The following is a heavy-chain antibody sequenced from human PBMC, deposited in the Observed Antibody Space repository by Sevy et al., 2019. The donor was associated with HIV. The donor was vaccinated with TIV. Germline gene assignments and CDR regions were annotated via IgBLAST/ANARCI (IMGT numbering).Heavy chain of an antibody. CDR3: VKGLGMVQGAHLSEDI. CDR2: TRYDGTTK. CDR1: GFIFNQFG. D-gene: IGHD3-10*01. V-gene: IGHV3-30*02. Sequence: GGSLRLSCTAYGFIFNQFGFHWVRQAPGKGPEWVAFTRYDGTTKYYADSVKGRFTISRENSKNTLYLQMNNLNPEDTALYHCVKGLGMVQGAHLSEDIWGQGTMVTVSS. J-gene: IGHJ3*02.